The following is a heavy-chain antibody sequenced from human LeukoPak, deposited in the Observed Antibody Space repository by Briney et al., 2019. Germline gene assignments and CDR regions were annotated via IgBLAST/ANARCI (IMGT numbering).Heavy chain of an antibody. CDR1: GYTFTGYY. CDR2: INPNSGGT. CDR3: ARGKTIFGVVPGWFDP. Sequence: ASVKVSCKASGYTFTGYYMHWVRQAPGQGLEWMGWINPNSGGTNYAQKFQGRVTMTRDMSISTAYMELSRLRSDDTAVYYCARGKTIFGVVPGWFDPWGQGTLVTVSS. V-gene: IGHV1-2*02. D-gene: IGHD3-3*01. J-gene: IGHJ5*02.